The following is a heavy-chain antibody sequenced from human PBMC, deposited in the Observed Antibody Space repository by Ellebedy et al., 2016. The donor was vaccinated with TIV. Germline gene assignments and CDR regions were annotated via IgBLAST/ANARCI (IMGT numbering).Heavy chain of an antibody. CDR2: INPSGGST. CDR1: GYTFTSYA. Sequence: ASVKVSXXASGYTFTSYAMHWVRQAPGQGLEWMGIINPSGGSTSYAQKFQGRVTMTRNTSISTAYMELSSLRSEDTAVYYCARVVRLTPFDYWGQGTLVTVSS. J-gene: IGHJ4*02. V-gene: IGHV1-46*01. D-gene: IGHD4-23*01. CDR3: ARVVRLTPFDY.